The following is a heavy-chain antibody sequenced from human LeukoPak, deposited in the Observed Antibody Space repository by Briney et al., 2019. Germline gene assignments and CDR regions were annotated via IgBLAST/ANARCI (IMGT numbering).Heavy chain of an antibody. Sequence: PGGSLRLSCVASGFTFSNFGMHWVRQAPGKGLEWVAFIRFDGSDTYYADSVKGRFTISRDNSKNSLYLQMNSLRAEDTAVYYCARGYDILTNAFDYWGQGTLVTVSS. CDR1: GFTFSNFG. J-gene: IGHJ4*02. V-gene: IGHV3-30*02. CDR3: ARGYDILTNAFDY. CDR2: IRFDGSDT. D-gene: IGHD3-9*01.